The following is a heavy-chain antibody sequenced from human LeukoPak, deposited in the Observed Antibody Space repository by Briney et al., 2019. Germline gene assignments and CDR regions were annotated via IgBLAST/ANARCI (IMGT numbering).Heavy chain of an antibody. CDR1: GGSFSSYP. CDR2: ITPIFGAA. V-gene: IGHV1-69*01. D-gene: IGHD4-23*01. J-gene: IGHJ4*02. Sequence: ASVKVSCKASGGSFSSYPFTWVRQAPGQGLEWMGEITPIFGAANYAQTFQGRVTITADESTSTVFMELSSLRSDDTAFYYCARNSRVASTSGLNYWGQGTLVTVSS. CDR3: ARNSRVASTSGLNY.